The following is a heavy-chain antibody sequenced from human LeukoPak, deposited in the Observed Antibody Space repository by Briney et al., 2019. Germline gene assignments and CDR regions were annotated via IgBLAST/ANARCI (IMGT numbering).Heavy chain of an antibody. CDR1: GFTFGSFE. CDR3: ARDLGDYVGYDAFDI. Sequence: GGSLRLSCVASGFTFGSFEMNWVRQAPRKGLEWLSYISSSGSNKYYADSLKGRFAISRDNAKNSLYLQMNSLTAEDTADYYCARDLGDYVGYDAFDIWGQGTRVTVSS. CDR2: ISSSGSNK. J-gene: IGHJ3*02. D-gene: IGHD4-17*01. V-gene: IGHV3-48*03.